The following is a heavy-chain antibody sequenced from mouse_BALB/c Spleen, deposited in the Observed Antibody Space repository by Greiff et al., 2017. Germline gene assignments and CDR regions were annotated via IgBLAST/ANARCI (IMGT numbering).Heavy chain of an antibody. V-gene: IGHV5-4*02. CDR1: GFTFSDYY. Sequence: DVKLVESGGGLVKPGGSLKLSCAASGFTFSDYYMYWVRQTPEKRLEWVATISDGGSYTYYPDSVKGRFTISRDNAKNNLYLQMSSLKSEDTAMYYCARAQYGNYCFDVWGAGTTVTVSS. CDR3: ARAQYGNYCFDV. D-gene: IGHD2-1*01. J-gene: IGHJ1*01. CDR2: ISDGGSYT.